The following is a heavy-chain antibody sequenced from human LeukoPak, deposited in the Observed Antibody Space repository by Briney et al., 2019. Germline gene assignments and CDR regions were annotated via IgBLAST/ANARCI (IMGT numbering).Heavy chain of an antibody. CDR3: ARWSVGSSGWYSWFDP. J-gene: IGHJ5*02. CDR1: GGSISSYY. CDR2: IYTSGST. D-gene: IGHD6-19*01. V-gene: IGHV4-4*07. Sequence: SETLSLTCTVSGGSISSYYWSWIRQPAGKGLEWIGRIYTSGSTNYNPSLKSRVTMSVDTSKNQFSLKLSSVTAADTAVYYCARWSVGSSGWYSWFDPLGQGTLVTVSS.